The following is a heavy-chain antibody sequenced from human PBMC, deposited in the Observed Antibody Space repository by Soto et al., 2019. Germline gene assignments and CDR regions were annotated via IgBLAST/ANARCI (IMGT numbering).Heavy chain of an antibody. CDR2: IYPGDSDT. V-gene: IGHV5-51*01. J-gene: IGHJ6*02. Sequence: GESLKISCKGSGYTFTNYWIGWVRQMPGKGPEWMGIIYPGDSDTKYNPSFQGQVTISADKSITTTYLQWSSLKASDTAIYYCATSIFYYGMDVWGQGTTVTVSS. CDR1: GYTFTNYW. CDR3: ATSIFYYGMDV.